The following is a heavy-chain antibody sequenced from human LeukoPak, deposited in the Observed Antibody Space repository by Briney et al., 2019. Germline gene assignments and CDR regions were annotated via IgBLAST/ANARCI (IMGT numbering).Heavy chain of an antibody. J-gene: IGHJ4*02. CDR1: GFTFSSYG. V-gene: IGHV3-33*01. Sequence: GGSLRLSCAASGFTFSSYGMHWVRQAPGKGLEWVAVIWYDGSNKYYADSVKGRFTISRDNSKNTLYLQMYSLRAEDTAVYYCAREEGYCSGGSCYSGYFDYWGQGTLVTVSS. CDR3: AREEGYCSGGSCYSGYFDY. CDR2: IWYDGSNK. D-gene: IGHD2-15*01.